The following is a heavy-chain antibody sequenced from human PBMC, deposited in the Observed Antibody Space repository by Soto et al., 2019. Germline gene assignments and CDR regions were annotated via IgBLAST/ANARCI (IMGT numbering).Heavy chain of an antibody. Sequence: GGSLRLSWTVSGFTVSTNYMNWVRQAPWKGLEWLSVIFPDGSTYYTDSVRDRFTISRDNSQNTVYLQMNSLRAEDTAVYFCERELVLGLKSAFDIWGQGTLVTVSS. CDR3: ERELVLGLKSAFDI. CDR1: GFTVSTNY. V-gene: IGHV3-66*01. D-gene: IGHD2-15*01. CDR2: IFPDGST. J-gene: IGHJ3*02.